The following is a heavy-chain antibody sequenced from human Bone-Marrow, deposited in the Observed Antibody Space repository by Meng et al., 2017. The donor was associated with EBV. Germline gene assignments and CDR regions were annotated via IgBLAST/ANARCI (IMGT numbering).Heavy chain of an antibody. CDR3: TRKRLVVPANNNWFGT. CDR1: GFAFSTYS. CDR2: ISSSSSYI. V-gene: IGHV3-21*01. D-gene: IGHD2-15*01. J-gene: IGHJ5*02. Sequence: EVQLVESGGGLVKPGGSLRLSYAASGFAFSTYSMNWVRQAPGKGLEWVSAISSSSSYIYYADSVKGRFIISRDNAKNSLYLQMNGLRAEDTAVYYCTRKRLVVPANNNWFGTWGLGTLVTVSS.